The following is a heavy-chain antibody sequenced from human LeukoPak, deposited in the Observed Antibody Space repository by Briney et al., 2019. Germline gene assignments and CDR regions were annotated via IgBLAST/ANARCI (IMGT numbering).Heavy chain of an antibody. CDR2: ITSSGDST. D-gene: IGHD3-9*01. J-gene: IGHJ4*02. Sequence: GGSLRLSCAASGFTFSSYAMSWVRQAPGKGLEWVSDITSSGDSTYYADSVKGRFTISRDNPKNTLYLQMNSLRAEDTAIYYCVKEYFGFAFDYWGQGTVDTVSS. CDR1: GFTFSSYA. CDR3: VKEYFGFAFDY. V-gene: IGHV3-23*01.